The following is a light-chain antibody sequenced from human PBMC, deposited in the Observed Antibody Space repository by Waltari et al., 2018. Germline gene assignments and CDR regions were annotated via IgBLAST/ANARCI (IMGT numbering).Light chain of an antibody. CDR3: GTWDTSLSALI. CDR2: ENN. J-gene: IGLJ2*01. CDR1: SSNIGNDY. Sequence: QSVLTQPPSVSAAPGQKVTISCSGSSSNIGNDYVSWYQQLPGTAPKLFIYENNKRPSGIPDRSAGSKSGTSATLGITGLQTGDEADYCCGTWDTSLSALIFGGGTKLTVL. V-gene: IGLV1-51*02.